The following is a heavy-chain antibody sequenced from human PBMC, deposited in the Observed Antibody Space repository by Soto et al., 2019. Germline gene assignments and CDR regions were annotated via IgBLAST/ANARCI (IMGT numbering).Heavy chain of an antibody. CDR1: GDSIISDHW. CDR3: VRGTGVFLKITY. J-gene: IGHJ4*02. V-gene: IGHV4-4*02. CDR2: IYHDGRT. Sequence: QVQLQESGPGLVKPSETLSLTCGVSGDSIISDHWWTWVRQLPGQGLEWIGEIYHDGRTNYNPSLGTRVTISLDKSTNQFFLRLTSVTPADTATYFCVRGTGVFLKITYWGQGTLVTVSS. D-gene: IGHD6-13*01.